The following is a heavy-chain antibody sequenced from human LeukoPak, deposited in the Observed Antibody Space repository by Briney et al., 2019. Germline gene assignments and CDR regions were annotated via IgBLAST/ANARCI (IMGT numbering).Heavy chain of an antibody. CDR3: ARNGGSCYPPYCYYYYYMDV. CDR2: MNPNSGNT. V-gene: IGHV1-8*01. J-gene: IGHJ6*03. Sequence: ASVKVSCKASGYTFTSYDINWVRQATGQGLEWMGWMNPNSGNTGYAQKFQGRVTMTRNTSISTAYTELSSLRSEDTAVYYCARNGGSCYPPYCYYYYYMDVWGKGTTVTVSS. D-gene: IGHD2-15*01. CDR1: GYTFTSYD.